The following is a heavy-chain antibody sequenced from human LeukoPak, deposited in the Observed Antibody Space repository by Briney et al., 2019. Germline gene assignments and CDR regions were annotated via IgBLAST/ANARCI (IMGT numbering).Heavy chain of an antibody. V-gene: IGHV1-46*01. J-gene: IGHJ4*02. Sequence: ASVKVSCKASGYTFTGYYMHWVRQAPGQGLEWMGIINPSGGSTSYAQKFQGRVTMTRDMSTSTVYMELSSLRSEDTAVYYCARDQSYYYGSGTSPLDYWGQGTLVTVSS. CDR1: GYTFTGYY. CDR3: ARDQSYYYGSGTSPLDY. CDR2: INPSGGST. D-gene: IGHD3-10*01.